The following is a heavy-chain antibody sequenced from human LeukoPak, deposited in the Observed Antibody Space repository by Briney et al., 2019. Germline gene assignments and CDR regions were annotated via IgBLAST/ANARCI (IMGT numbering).Heavy chain of an antibody. D-gene: IGHD6-6*01. CDR1: GITSSDHW. V-gene: IGHV3-7*01. J-gene: IGHJ6*03. CDR3: ARIAGSSTTLRDYYYYMDV. CDR2: IKRDGSET. Sequence: RGTPRLSRTVSGITSSDHWMTSVREAPGKGLEWGADIKRDGSETYYVDSVKGRFAISRDNARESVFLQMDRLRAEDTAVYYCARIAGSSTTLRDYYYYMDVWGKGTMVTVSS.